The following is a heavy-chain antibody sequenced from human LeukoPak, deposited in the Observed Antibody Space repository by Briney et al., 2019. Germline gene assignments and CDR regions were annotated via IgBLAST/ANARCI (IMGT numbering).Heavy chain of an antibody. Sequence: PSETLSLTCTVSGGSISSYYWSWIRQPPGKGLEWIGYIYYSGSTYYNPSLKSRVTISVDSSKNQFPLKLSSVTAADTAVYYCARTVGYCSGDNCYPLHFDYWGQGTLVTVSS. D-gene: IGHD2-15*01. CDR1: GGSISSYY. V-gene: IGHV4-59*04. CDR3: ARTVGYCSGDNCYPLHFDY. CDR2: IYYSGST. J-gene: IGHJ4*02.